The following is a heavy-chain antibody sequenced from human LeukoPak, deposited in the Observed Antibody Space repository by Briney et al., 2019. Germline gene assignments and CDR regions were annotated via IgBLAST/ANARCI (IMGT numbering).Heavy chain of an antibody. CDR2: ISSSSHSI. J-gene: IGHJ5*02. V-gene: IGHV3-48*01. CDR3: ARAARSYNWFDP. Sequence: GGSLRLSCAASGFAFSNYNMNWVRQAPGRGLEWVSYISSSSHSIYYADSVKGRFTVSRDNSKNTLYLQMNSLRAEDTAVYYCARAARSYNWFDPWGQGTLVTVSS. CDR1: GFAFSNYN.